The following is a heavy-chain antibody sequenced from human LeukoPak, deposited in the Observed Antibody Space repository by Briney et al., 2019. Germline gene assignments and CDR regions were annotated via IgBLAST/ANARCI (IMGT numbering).Heavy chain of an antibody. CDR1: GFTFSSYA. V-gene: IGHV3-23*01. J-gene: IGHJ4*02. CDR3: AKEYTGTFSPFPSYFDN. D-gene: IGHD1-26*01. Sequence: GGSLRLSCAASGFTFSSYAMSWVRQAPGKGLEWVSAITGSGGRTYYADSVKGRFTVSRDNSKNTLYLQMNSLRAEDTAIYYCAKEYTGTFSPFPSYFDNWGQGTLVTVSS. CDR2: ITGSGGRT.